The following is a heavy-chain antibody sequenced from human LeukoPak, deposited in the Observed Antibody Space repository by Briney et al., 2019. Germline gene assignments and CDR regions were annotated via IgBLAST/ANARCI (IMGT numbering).Heavy chain of an antibody. CDR3: ARGRGIGGGTTLDTLEDY. V-gene: IGHV1-2*02. D-gene: IGHD1-26*01. CDR1: GYTFSDYY. CDR2: INPKSGVA. J-gene: IGHJ4*02. Sequence: ASVKVSCKASGYTFSDYYMHGVRQAPGQGLEWMGWINPKSGVANYEKNFQGMVTMTRDTSISTAYMELSRLRSDDTAVYYCARGRGIGGGTTLDTLEDYWGQGTLVTVSS.